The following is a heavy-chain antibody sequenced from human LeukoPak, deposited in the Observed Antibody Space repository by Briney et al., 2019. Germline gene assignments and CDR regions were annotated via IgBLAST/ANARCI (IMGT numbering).Heavy chain of an antibody. CDR3: ASTVVTPYAFDI. Sequence: ASVKVSCKASGYTFTSYGISWVRQAPGQGLEWMGWISAYNGNTNYAQKLQGRVTMTTDTSTSTAYMELRSLRSDDTAVYYCASTVVTPYAFDIWGQGTMVTVSS. V-gene: IGHV1-18*01. CDR1: GYTFTSYG. CDR2: ISAYNGNT. J-gene: IGHJ3*02. D-gene: IGHD4-23*01.